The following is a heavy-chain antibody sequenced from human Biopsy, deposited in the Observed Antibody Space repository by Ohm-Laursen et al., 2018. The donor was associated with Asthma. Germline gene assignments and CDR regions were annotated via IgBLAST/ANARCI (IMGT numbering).Heavy chain of an antibody. D-gene: IGHD3-9*01. CDR1: GYTFINYA. CDR3: ARTYFDFLTGQVHDAFAM. V-gene: IGHV1-3*01. J-gene: IGHJ3*02. Sequence: GASVNVSCKASGYTFINYAIHWVRQAPGHSLEWMGWINAANGNTKYSQKFQGRLTISGDTSASTAYMDLSSLRSEDTAVYYCARTYFDFLTGQVHDAFAMWGQGTMVTVSS. CDR2: INAANGNT.